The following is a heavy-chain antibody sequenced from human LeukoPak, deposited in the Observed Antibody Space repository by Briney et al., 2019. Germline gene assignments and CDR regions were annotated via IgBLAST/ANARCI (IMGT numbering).Heavy chain of an antibody. CDR1: GGTFSSYA. Sequence: ASVKVSCTASGGTFSSYAISWVRQAPGQGLEWMGGIIPIFGTANYAQKFQGRVTITADESTSTAYMELSSLRSEDTAVYYCARSVLTANSRYYYYYYGMDVWGQGTTVTVSS. D-gene: IGHD4-23*01. V-gene: IGHV1-69*01. CDR2: IIPIFGTA. CDR3: ARSVLTANSRYYYYYYGMDV. J-gene: IGHJ6*02.